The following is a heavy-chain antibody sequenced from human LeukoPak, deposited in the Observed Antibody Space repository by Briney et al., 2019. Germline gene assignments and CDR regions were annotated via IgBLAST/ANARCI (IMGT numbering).Heavy chain of an antibody. V-gene: IGHV5-51*01. J-gene: IGHJ4*02. D-gene: IGHD1-26*01. CDR2: IYPGDSDS. Sequence: KGGESLKISCKGSGYSFTSYWIGWVRPMPGKGLEWMGIIYPGDSDSRYSPSFQGQVTISADKSISTAYLQWSSLKASDTAMYYCASSLTSSGSYDNWGQGTLVTVSS. CDR3: ASSLTSSGSYDN. CDR1: GYSFTSYW.